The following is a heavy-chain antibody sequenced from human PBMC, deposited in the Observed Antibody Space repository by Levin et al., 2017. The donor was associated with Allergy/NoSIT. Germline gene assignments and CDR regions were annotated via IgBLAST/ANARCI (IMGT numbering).Heavy chain of an antibody. V-gene: IGHV4-59*01. CDR3: ARGIAVGGNY. J-gene: IGHJ4*02. D-gene: IGHD6-19*01. CDR2: IHYSGNM. CDR1: GGSINSYY. Sequence: SETLSLTCTVSGGSINSYYWSWIRQPPGKGLEWIGYIHYSGNMNYNPSLKSRVTISIDTSKTQFSLRLTSVTAADTAVYYCARGIAVGGNYWGQGTLVTVSS.